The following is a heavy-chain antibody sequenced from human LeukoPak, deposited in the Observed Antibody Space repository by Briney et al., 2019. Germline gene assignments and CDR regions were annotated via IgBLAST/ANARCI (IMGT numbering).Heavy chain of an antibody. CDR1: GFTFSSYG. CDR3: AKDRASSSWVKGYYYYGMDV. D-gene: IGHD6-13*01. CDR2: ISYDGSNK. V-gene: IGHV3-30*18. Sequence: GRSLRLSCAASGFTFSSYGMHWVRQAPGKGLEWVAVISYDGSNKYYADSVKGRFTIFRDNSKNTLYLQMNSLRAEDTAVYYCAKDRASSSWVKGYYYYGMDVWGKGTTVTVSS. J-gene: IGHJ6*04.